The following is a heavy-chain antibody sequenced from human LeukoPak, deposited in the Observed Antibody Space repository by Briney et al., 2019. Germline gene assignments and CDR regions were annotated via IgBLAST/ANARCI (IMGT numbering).Heavy chain of an antibody. Sequence: GGSLRLSCAASGFTVSNNYMSWVRQAPGKGLEWVSVIYSGGSAYYADSVKGRFSISRDKSKNTLYLQMNSLRAEDTAVYYCAKDGYYDSSAYYYVRYFDLWGRGTLVTVSS. J-gene: IGHJ2*01. CDR3: AKDGYYDSSAYYYVRYFDL. CDR2: IYSGGSA. D-gene: IGHD3-22*01. V-gene: IGHV3-66*01. CDR1: GFTVSNNY.